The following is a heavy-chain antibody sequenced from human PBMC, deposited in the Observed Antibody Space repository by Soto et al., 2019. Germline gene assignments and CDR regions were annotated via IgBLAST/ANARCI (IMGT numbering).Heavy chain of an antibody. Sequence: EVQLVESGGGLVKPGGSLRLSCAASGFTVSSKYMSWVRQAPGKGLEWVSLIQSGGTTYYADSVKGRFTISRDSSKNMLHLQRDSLRAEDTAVYYCARDDILCSGGSCYGVHMDVWGKGTTVTVSS. V-gene: IGHV3-66*01. J-gene: IGHJ6*03. CDR1: GFTVSSKY. D-gene: IGHD2-15*01. CDR2: IQSGGTT. CDR3: ARDDILCSGGSCYGVHMDV.